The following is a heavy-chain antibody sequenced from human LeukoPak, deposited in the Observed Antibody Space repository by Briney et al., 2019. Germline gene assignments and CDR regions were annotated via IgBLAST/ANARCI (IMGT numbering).Heavy chain of an antibody. CDR2: ISAYNGNT. Sequence: ASVKVSCKASGFTFSSYGFSWVRQAPGQGLEWMGWISAYNGNTNYAQKLQGRVTMTTDTSTSTAYVDLRSLRSDDTAVYYCARGGATTSFDSWGQGTLITVSS. CDR3: ARGGATTSFDS. CDR1: GFTFSSYG. V-gene: IGHV1-18*01. D-gene: IGHD1-26*01. J-gene: IGHJ4*02.